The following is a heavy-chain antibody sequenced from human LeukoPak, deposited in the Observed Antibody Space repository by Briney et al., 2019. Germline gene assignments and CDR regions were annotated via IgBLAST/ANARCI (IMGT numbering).Heavy chain of an antibody. V-gene: IGHV1-69*13. Sequence: ASVKVSCKASGGTFSSYAISWVRQAPGQGLEWMGGIIPIFGTANYAQKFQGRVTITADESTSTAYMELSSLRSEYTAVYYCARGRDDNSGYHYGSFDYWGQGTLVTVSS. D-gene: IGHD3-22*01. CDR3: ARGRDDNSGYHYGSFDY. J-gene: IGHJ4*02. CDR2: IIPIFGTA. CDR1: GGTFSSYA.